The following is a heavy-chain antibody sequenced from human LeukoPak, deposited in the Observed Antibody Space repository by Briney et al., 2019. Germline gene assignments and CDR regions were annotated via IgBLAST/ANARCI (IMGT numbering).Heavy chain of an antibody. CDR1: GYTFTSYG. Sequence: GASVKVSCKASGYTFTSYGISWVRQAPGQGLEWMGWISAYNGNTNYAQKLQGRVTMTTDTSTSTAYMELRSLRSDDTAVYYCARDAMITFGGVITQATPLHYYGMDVWGQGTTVTVSS. J-gene: IGHJ6*02. D-gene: IGHD3-16*02. V-gene: IGHV1-18*01. CDR3: ARDAMITFGGVITQATPLHYYGMDV. CDR2: ISAYNGNT.